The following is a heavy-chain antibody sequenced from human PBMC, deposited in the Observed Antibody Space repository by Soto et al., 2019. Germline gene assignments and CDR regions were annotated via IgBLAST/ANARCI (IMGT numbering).Heavy chain of an antibody. CDR3: AKDTDPGEVLDVSYFDH. Sequence: EVQLVESGGGLVQPGRSLRLSCEASGFVFDDYAMHWVRQPPGTGLEWVSSISWNSGNIGYADSMKGRFTISRDNAKNSLYLQMNSLGTDDTALYYCAKDTDPGEVLDVSYFDHWGRGTLVTVSS. D-gene: IGHD3-10*01. V-gene: IGHV3-9*01. CDR1: GFVFDDYA. CDR2: ISWNSGNI. J-gene: IGHJ4*02.